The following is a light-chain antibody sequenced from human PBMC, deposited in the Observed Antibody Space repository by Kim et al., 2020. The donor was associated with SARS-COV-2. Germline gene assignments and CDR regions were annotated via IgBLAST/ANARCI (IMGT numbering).Light chain of an antibody. Sequence: VSPGERATLPCRASQSVGSDLAWYQQKRGQAPRLLFYGASTRATGIPARFSGSGSGTEFTLTISSLESEDFAVYYCQQYNKWPEVFGQGTKVDIK. CDR2: GAS. CDR3: QQYNKWPEV. CDR1: QSVGSD. V-gene: IGKV3-15*01. J-gene: IGKJ1*01.